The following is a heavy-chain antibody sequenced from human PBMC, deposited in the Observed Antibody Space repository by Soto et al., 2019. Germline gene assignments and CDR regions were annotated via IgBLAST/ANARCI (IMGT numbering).Heavy chain of an antibody. Sequence: EVQLLESGGGLVQPGGSLRLSCAASGITISNYPMSWVRQAPGKGLDWVSGISGSGDRTYYADSAKGRFPISKDICRHSLSLGLDSVGVAATAVYFCGKDDGGYPSTAPHWGKGTLVTVSS. CDR3: GKDDGGYPSTAPH. CDR2: ISGSGDRT. V-gene: IGHV3-23*01. CDR1: GITISNYP. J-gene: IGHJ4*02. D-gene: IGHD3-22*01.